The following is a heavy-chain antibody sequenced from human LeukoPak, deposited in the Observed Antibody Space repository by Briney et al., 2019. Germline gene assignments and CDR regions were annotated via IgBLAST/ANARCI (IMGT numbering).Heavy chain of an antibody. D-gene: IGHD5-18*01. J-gene: IGHJ4*02. CDR3: ARGYNYGDY. CDR2: IRGGGAGA. V-gene: IGHV3-23*01. Sequence: PGGSLRLSCAASGFTFSNFAMSWVRQVPEKGLEWVSTIRGGGAGAHYADSVKGRFTISRDNSKNTLYLQMNSLRAEDTALYYCARGYNYGDYWGQGTLVTVSS. CDR1: GFTFSNFA.